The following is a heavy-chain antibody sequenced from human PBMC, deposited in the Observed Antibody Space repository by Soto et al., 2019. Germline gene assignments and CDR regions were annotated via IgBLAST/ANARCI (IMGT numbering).Heavy chain of an antibody. D-gene: IGHD1-7*01. CDR2: ISGGGGDT. CDR1: GFTFSSYV. Sequence: VGSLRLSCAASGFTFSSYVMTWVRQAPGKGLEWVSAISGGGGDTYYLDSLKGRFTISRDNSKNTLYLQVNSLRAEDTAVYFCARRAITATTIWGAFDIWGQGTMVTVSS. V-gene: IGHV3-23*01. CDR3: ARRAITATTIWGAFDI. J-gene: IGHJ3*02.